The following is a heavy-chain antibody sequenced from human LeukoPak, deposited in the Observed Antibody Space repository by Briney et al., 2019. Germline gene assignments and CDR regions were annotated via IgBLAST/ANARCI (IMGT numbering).Heavy chain of an antibody. V-gene: IGHV4-34*01. CDR2: INHSVGT. D-gene: IGHD3-10*01. CDR1: GFTFDDYG. CDR3: ARGHTRITMLRGSRSAYYFDY. Sequence: GSLRLSCAASGFTFDDYGMSWVRQPPGKGLEWIGEINHSVGTNYNPSLKSRVTMSLDTSKNQFSLKLSSVTAADTAVYYCARGHTRITMLRGSRSAYYFDYWGQGTLVTVSS. J-gene: IGHJ4*02.